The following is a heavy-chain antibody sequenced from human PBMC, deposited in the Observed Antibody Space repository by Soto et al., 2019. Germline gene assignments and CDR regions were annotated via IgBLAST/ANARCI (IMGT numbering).Heavy chain of an antibody. V-gene: IGHV4-39*01. CDR2: IYYSGST. CDR1: GGSISSSSYY. Sequence: SETLSLTCTVSGGSISSSSYYWGWIRQPPGKGLEWIGSIYYSGSTYYNPSLKSRVTISVDTSKNQFSLKLSSVTAADTAVYYCARHSKRYDILTGYYPSHFDYWGQGTLVTVSS. CDR3: ARHSKRYDILTGYYPSHFDY. D-gene: IGHD3-9*01. J-gene: IGHJ4*02.